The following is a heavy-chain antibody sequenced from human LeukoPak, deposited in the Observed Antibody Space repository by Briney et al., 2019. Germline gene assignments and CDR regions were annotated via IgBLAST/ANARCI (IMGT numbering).Heavy chain of an antibody. CDR3: ARSTPDYDSSGYYYVVYYYGMDV. J-gene: IGHJ6*02. CDR1: GGSFSGYY. Sequence: SETLSLTCAVYGGSFSGYYWSWIRQPPGKGLEWIGYIYYSGSTNYNPSLKSRVTISVDTSKNQFSLKLSSVTAADTAVYYCARSTPDYDSSGYYYVVYYYGMDVWGQGTTVTVSS. V-gene: IGHV4-59*01. CDR2: IYYSGST. D-gene: IGHD3-22*01.